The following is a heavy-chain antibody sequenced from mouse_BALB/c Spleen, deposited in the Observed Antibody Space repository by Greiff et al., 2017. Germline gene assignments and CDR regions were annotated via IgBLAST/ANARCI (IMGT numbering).Heavy chain of an antibody. Sequence: EVQVVESGGGLVQPGGSLKLSCAASGFTFSSYGMSWVRQTPDKRLELVATINSNGGSTYYPDSVKGRFTISRDNAKNTLYLQMSSLKSEDTAMYYCARDRGGYFDYWGQGTTLTVSS. V-gene: IGHV5-6-3*01. CDR1: GFTFSSYG. CDR2: INSNGGST. J-gene: IGHJ2*01. CDR3: ARDRGGYFDY.